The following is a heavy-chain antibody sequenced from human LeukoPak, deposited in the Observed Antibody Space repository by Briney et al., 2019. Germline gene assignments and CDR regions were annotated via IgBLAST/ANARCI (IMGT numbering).Heavy chain of an antibody. Sequence: ASVKVSCKASRYTFTSYYMHWVRQAPGQGLEWMGIINPSGGSTSYAQKFQGRVTITRDTSASTVYMELSSLRSEDTAVYYCARIMITFGGSYGMDVWGQGTTLNVSS. J-gene: IGHJ6*02. V-gene: IGHV1-46*01. CDR3: ARIMITFGGSYGMDV. D-gene: IGHD3-16*01. CDR2: INPSGGST. CDR1: RYTFTSYY.